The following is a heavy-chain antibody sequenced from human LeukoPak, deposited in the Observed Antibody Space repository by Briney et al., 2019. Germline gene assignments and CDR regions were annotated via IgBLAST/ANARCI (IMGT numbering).Heavy chain of an antibody. CDR2: IYSDNT. CDR3: ARRAGAYSHPYDY. CDR1: GFTFSTYW. V-gene: IGHV3-53*01. D-gene: IGHD4/OR15-4a*01. J-gene: IGHJ4*02. Sequence: GGSLRLSCAASGFTFSTYWMHWVRQAPGKGLEWVSFIYSDNTHYSDSVKGRFTISRDNSKNTLYLQMNSLRAEDTAVYYCARRAGAYSHPYDYWGQGTLVTVSS.